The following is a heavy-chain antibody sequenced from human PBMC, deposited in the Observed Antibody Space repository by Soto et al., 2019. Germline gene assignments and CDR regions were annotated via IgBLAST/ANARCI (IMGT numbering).Heavy chain of an antibody. CDR2: ISGSGGST. D-gene: IGHD1-7*01. Sequence: GGSLRLSCAASGFTFSSYAMSWVRQAPGKGLEWVSAISGSGGSTYYADSVKGRFTISRDNSKNTLYLQMNSLRAEDTAVYYCAKSPRRILELRWGGWFDPWGQGTLVTVSS. CDR3: AKSPRRILELRWGGWFDP. J-gene: IGHJ5*02. V-gene: IGHV3-23*01. CDR1: GFTFSSYA.